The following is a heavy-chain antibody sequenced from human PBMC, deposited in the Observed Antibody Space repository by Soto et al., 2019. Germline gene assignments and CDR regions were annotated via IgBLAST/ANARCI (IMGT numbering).Heavy chain of an antibody. CDR1: GFTFSSYD. CDR3: ARGPYVSGSPIAPYYFDY. J-gene: IGHJ4*02. Sequence: EVQLVESGGGLVQPGGSLRLSCAASGFTFSSYDMHWVRQATGKGLEWVSAIGTAGDTYYPGSVKGRFTISRENAKNSLYLQMNGRRAGDTAVYYWARGPYVSGSPIAPYYFDYWGQGTLVTVSS. D-gene: IGHD3-10*01. CDR2: IGTAGDT. V-gene: IGHV3-13*01.